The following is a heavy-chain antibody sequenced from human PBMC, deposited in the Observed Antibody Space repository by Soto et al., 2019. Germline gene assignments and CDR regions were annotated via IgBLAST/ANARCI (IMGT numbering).Heavy chain of an antibody. V-gene: IGHV1-8*02. J-gene: IGHJ5*02. CDR2: MNPNSGET. CDR1: GYTFNDSE. D-gene: IGHD2-2*01. CDR3: ARIAMPARPRWYNWFDP. Sequence: QEQLVQSAAEVKKPGASVKVSCMTSGYTFNDSEINWVRQATGQGLEWIGWMNPNSGETGYAQRFQGRVTMTTSSSLSTAYLELSSLTSDDTAVYYCARIAMPARPRWYNWFDPWGQGTLVTVSS.